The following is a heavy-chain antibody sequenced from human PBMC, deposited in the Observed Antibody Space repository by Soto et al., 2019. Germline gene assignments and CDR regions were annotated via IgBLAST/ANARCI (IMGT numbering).Heavy chain of an antibody. CDR3: ARALRDSHYVPCFDY. CDR1: GYTFTDYY. V-gene: IGHV1-2*04. Sequence: QVQLVQSGAEVKKPGASVKVSCKTSGYTFTDYYLHWVRQAPGQGPEWMGWINPNSGGTNYAQKFQGWVTMTRDSSSTTAYMGLSRLTSDDTAVYYCARALRDSHYVPCFDYWGQGTLVTVSS. D-gene: IGHD4-4*01. J-gene: IGHJ4*02. CDR2: INPNSGGT.